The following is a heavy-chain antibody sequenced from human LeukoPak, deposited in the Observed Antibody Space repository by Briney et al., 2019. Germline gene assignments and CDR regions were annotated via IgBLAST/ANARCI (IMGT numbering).Heavy chain of an antibody. Sequence: PGGSLRLSCAASGFTFSSYSMNWVRQAPGKGLEWVSYISSSSSSTIYYADSVKGRFTISRDNAKNSLYLQMDSLRDEDTAVYYCSKSSSGLFDYWGQGTLVTVSS. V-gene: IGHV3-48*02. D-gene: IGHD6-6*01. CDR2: ISSSSSSTI. CDR1: GFTFSSYS. J-gene: IGHJ4*02. CDR3: SKSSSGLFDY.